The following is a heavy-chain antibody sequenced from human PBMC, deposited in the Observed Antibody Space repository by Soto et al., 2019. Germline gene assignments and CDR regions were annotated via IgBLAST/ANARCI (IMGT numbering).Heavy chain of an antibody. CDR1: GGSISSSIYY. D-gene: IGHD3-16*01. CDR2: IFYSGST. V-gene: IGHV4-39*01. J-gene: IGHJ4*02. Sequence: SETLSLTCTVSGGSISSSIYYGGWIRQPPGKGLEWIGSIFYSGSTYYNPSLKSRVTISVDTSKNQFSLKLSSVTAADTAVDYCARLRRAGGYFDSWGQGPLVTV. CDR3: ARLRRAGGYFDS.